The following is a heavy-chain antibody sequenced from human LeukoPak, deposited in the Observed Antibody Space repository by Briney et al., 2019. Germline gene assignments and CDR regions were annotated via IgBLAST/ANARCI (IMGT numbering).Heavy chain of an antibody. CDR3: AREVTTGTTNRFDP. J-gene: IGHJ5*02. Sequence: ASVKVSCKASGYTFTSYDINWVRQATGQGLEWMGWMNPNSGNTGYAQKFQGRVTITRNTSISTAYMEQSSLRSEDTAVYYCAREVTTGTTNRFDPWGQGTLVTVSS. CDR1: GYTFTSYD. CDR2: MNPNSGNT. D-gene: IGHD1-1*01. V-gene: IGHV1-8*03.